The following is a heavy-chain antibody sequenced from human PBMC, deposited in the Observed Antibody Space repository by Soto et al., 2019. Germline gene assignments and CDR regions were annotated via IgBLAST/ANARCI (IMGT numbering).Heavy chain of an antibody. V-gene: IGHV4-34*01. CDR1: GVSFSDYY. CDR2: INHSGST. Sequence: SEALSLTCAVYGVSFSDYYWSWIRPPPGKGLEWIGEINHSGSTNYNPSLKSRVTISVDTSKNQFSLKLTSVTAADTAVYYCARVRGYSYGVYYYYTMDVWGQGTTVTVSS. D-gene: IGHD5-18*01. CDR3: ARVRGYSYGVYYYYTMDV. J-gene: IGHJ6*02.